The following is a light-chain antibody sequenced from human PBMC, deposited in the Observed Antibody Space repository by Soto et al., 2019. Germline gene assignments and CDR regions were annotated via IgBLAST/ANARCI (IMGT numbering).Light chain of an antibody. CDR1: QGVASS. CDR3: QQYDSYPRT. CDR2: DAS. J-gene: IGKJ1*01. V-gene: IGKV3D-15*01. Sequence: EIVMTQSPATLSLSPGERATLSCRASQGVASSLAWYQQKPGQAPKLLVYDASNWDSGVPDRFSGSGSGTDFTLTISRLQPEDFAIYYCQQYDSYPRTFGQGTKVDIK.